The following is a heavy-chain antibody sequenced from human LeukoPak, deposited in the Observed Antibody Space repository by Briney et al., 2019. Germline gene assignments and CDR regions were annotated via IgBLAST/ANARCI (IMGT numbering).Heavy chain of an antibody. V-gene: IGHV3-23*01. CDR1: GFTFSYYS. D-gene: IGHD3-10*01. CDR2: ICATGGLI. CDR3: AAKILGSAPFDF. Sequence: GGSLRLSCAASGFTFSYYSMSWVRQAPGNRLEWVSGICATGGLINYADSVKGRFTFSSSEKTFYLQMNSLRAEDTAVYFCAAKILGSAPFDFWGQGTLVTVSA. J-gene: IGHJ4*02.